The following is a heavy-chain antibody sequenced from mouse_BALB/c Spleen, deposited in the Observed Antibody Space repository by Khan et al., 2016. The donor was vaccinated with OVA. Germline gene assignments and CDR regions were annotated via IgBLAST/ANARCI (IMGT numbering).Heavy chain of an antibody. CDR1: GYTFTSYW. D-gene: IGHD1-1*01. J-gene: IGHJ4*01. CDR3: ASSNYYGRGLYAMDY. Sequence: DLVEPGASVKLSCTASGYTFTSYWINWIKERPGQGLEWIGQIGPGSGSAYYNELFKGKATLTVDTSSSTVYIQLSSLSSEDSAVYFCASSNYYGRGLYAMDYWGQGTSVTVSS. CDR2: IGPGSGSA. V-gene: IGHV1S41*01.